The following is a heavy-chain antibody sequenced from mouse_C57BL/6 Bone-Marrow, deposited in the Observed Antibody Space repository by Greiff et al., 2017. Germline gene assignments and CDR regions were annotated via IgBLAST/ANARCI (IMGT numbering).Heavy chain of an antibody. CDR3: ARSGHYYGSSYWYCDV. V-gene: IGHV1-9*01. Sequence: QVQLQQSGAELMKPGASVKLSCKATGYTFTGYWIEWVKQRPGHGLEWIGEILPGSGSTNYNEKFKGKATFTADTSSNTAYMQLSSLTTEDSAIYYCARSGHYYGSSYWYCDVWGTGTTVTVSS. J-gene: IGHJ1*03. CDR2: ILPGSGST. CDR1: GYTFTGYW. D-gene: IGHD1-1*01.